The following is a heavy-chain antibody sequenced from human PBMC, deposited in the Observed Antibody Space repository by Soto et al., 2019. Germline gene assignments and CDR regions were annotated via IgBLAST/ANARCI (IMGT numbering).Heavy chain of an antibody. D-gene: IGHD3-10*01. CDR2: IGTAGDT. J-gene: IGHJ6*02. Sequence: GGSLRLSCAASGFTFSSYDMHWVRQATGKGLEWVSAIGTAGDTYYPGSVKGRFTISRENAKNSLYLQMNSLRAGDTAVYYCARDLVVRGVVIRGYAMDVWGQGTTVTVSS. V-gene: IGHV3-13*01. CDR3: ARDLVVRGVVIRGYAMDV. CDR1: GFTFSSYD.